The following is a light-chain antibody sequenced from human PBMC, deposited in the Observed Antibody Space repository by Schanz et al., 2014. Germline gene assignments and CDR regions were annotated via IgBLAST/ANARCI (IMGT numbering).Light chain of an antibody. CDR2: DAS. J-gene: IGKJ2*01. Sequence: VLTQSPVTLSLSPGERATLSCRASQSVSSYLAWYQQKPGQAPRLLIYDASNRATGVPARFSGSGSGTEFTLTISSLQSEDFAVYYCQHYNNWPPYTFGQGTKVEIK. CDR1: QSVSSY. V-gene: IGKV3-15*01. CDR3: QHYNNWPPYT.